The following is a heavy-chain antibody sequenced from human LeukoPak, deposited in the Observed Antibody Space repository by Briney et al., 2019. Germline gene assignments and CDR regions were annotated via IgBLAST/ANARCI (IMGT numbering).Heavy chain of an antibody. CDR2: IYYTGKI. D-gene: IGHD6-19*01. CDR1: GGSINSHY. CDR3: VRRDTGWNYFDY. J-gene: IGHJ4*02. Sequence: SETLSLTCAVSGGSINSHYWGWIRQLPGKGLQWIGDIYYTGKINYNPSLKSRVTITLDTSKDHLSLNLTSVLAADTAIYYCVRRDTGWNYFDYWGQGILVTVSS. V-gene: IGHV4-59*08.